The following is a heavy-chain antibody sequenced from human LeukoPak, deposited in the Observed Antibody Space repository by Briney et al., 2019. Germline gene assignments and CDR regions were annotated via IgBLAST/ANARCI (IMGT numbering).Heavy chain of an antibody. D-gene: IGHD2-2*01. J-gene: IGHJ5*02. CDR3: ARDHTTSSNWFDP. CDR2: IYYSGST. CDR1: GGSISSGDYY. Sequence: SQTLSLTCTVSGGSISSGDYYWSWIRQHPGKGLEWIGYIYYSGSTYYNPSLKSRVTISVDTTKNQFSLKLSSVTAADTAVYYCARDHTTSSNWFDPWGQGTLVTVSS. V-gene: IGHV4-31*03.